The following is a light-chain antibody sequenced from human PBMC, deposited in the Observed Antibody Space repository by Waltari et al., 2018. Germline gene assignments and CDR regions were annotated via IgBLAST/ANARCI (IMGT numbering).Light chain of an antibody. CDR3: LQYNKCPALT. CDR1: QNISTN. CDR2: GAS. V-gene: IGKV3-15*01. Sequence: IVMTQSPATLSLSQGERAALSCRASQNISTNLAWYQQKPGQAPRLLIYGASTRATGVPGRFSGSGSGIEFTLTVSILQPEDFAVYYCLQYNKCPALTFGAGTNVKI. J-gene: IGKJ4*01.